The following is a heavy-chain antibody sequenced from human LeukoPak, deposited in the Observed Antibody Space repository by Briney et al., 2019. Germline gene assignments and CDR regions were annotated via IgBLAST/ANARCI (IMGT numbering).Heavy chain of an antibody. D-gene: IGHD4-17*01. V-gene: IGHV1-69*13. J-gene: IGHJ4*02. CDR2: IIPIFGTA. CDR1: GGTFSSYA. Sequence: ASVKVSCKASGGTFSSYAISWVRQAPGQRLEWMGGIIPIFGTADYAQKFQGRVTITADESTSTAYMELSSLRSEDTAVYYCARVYGETLDYWGQGTLVTVSS. CDR3: ARVYGETLDY.